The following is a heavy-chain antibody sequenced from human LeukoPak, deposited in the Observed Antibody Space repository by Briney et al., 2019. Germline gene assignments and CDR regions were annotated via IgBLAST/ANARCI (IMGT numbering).Heavy chain of an antibody. CDR3: ASCLDGPNYGGPYYFDY. D-gene: IGHD4-23*01. Sequence: GGSLRLSCAASGFTFSSYAMHWVRQAPGKGLEWVAVISYDGSNKYYADSVKGRFTISRDNSKNTLYLQMNSLRAEDTAVYYCASCLDGPNYGGPYYFDYWGQGTLVTVSS. V-gene: IGHV3-30*04. J-gene: IGHJ4*02. CDR1: GFTFSSYA. CDR2: ISYDGSNK.